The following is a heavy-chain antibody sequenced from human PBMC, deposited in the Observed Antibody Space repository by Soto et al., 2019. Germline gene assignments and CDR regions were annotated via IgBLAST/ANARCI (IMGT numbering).Heavy chain of an antibody. Sequence: PGGSLRLSCAASGFTFSSYAMSWVRQAPGKGLEWVSAISGSGGSTYHADSVKGRFTISRDNSKNTLYLQMNSLRAEDTAVYYCAKVWDYYGSGSYYNVPFDYWGQGTLVTVSS. J-gene: IGHJ4*02. CDR2: ISGSGGST. D-gene: IGHD3-10*01. CDR1: GFTFSSYA. CDR3: AKVWDYYGSGSYYNVPFDY. V-gene: IGHV3-23*01.